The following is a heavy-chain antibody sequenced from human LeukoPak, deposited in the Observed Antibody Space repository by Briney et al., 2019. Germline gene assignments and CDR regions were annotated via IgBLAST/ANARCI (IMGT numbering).Heavy chain of an antibody. J-gene: IGHJ5*02. CDR1: GFTFSSYA. Sequence: AGGSLRLSCAASGFTFSSYAMHWVRQAPGKGLEWVAVIAYDGTNKYYADSVKGRFTMSRDNSKNTLYLQMNSLRVEDTAVYYCARVSYYDFWSGYYSKKYNWFDPWGQGTLVTVSS. CDR3: ARVSYYDFWSGYYSKKYNWFDP. D-gene: IGHD3-3*01. V-gene: IGHV3-30*04. CDR2: IAYDGTNK.